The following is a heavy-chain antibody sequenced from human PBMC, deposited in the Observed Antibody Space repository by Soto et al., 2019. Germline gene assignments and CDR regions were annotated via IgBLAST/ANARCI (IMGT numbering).Heavy chain of an antibody. D-gene: IGHD2-15*01. V-gene: IGHV4-4*02. CDR1: GGSISPINW. CDR3: ARSPNIHSQTWFGP. J-gene: IGHJ5*02. CDR2: IYHTGTT. Sequence: SETLSLTCGVSGGSISPINWWSWVRQTPGKGLEWIGEIYHTGTTDYNPSLKSRVTISIDKSKNQFFLNLTSVTAADTALYYRARSPNIHSQTWFGPRGQGTWVTASS.